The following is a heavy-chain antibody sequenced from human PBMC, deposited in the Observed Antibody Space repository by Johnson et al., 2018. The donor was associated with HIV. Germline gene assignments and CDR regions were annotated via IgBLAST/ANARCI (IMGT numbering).Heavy chain of an antibody. CDR1: GFTFDDYG. V-gene: IGHV3-20*04. CDR2: INWDGGST. J-gene: IGHJ3*02. CDR3: AREVDGFDI. Sequence: VQLVESGGGVLRPGGSLRLSCAASGFTFDDYGMNWVRQGPGKGLEWVSGINWDGGSTGSADSVKGRFTISRDNAKKTLYLHMNSLRAEDTAVYYCAREVDGFDIWGQGTMVTVSS.